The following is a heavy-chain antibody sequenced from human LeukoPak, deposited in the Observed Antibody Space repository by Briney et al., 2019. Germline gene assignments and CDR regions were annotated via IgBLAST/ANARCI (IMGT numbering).Heavy chain of an antibody. J-gene: IGHJ4*02. D-gene: IGHD2-21*02. CDR2: ISAYNGNT. V-gene: IGHV1-18*01. CDR1: GYTFTSYG. CDR3: ARVVEAYCGGDCYYLDY. Sequence: ASVKVSCKASGYTFTSYGISWVRQAPGQGLEWMGWISAYNGNTNYAQKLQGRVTMTTDTSTSTAYMELRGLRSDDTAVYYCARVVEAYCGGDCYYLDYWGQGTLVTVSS.